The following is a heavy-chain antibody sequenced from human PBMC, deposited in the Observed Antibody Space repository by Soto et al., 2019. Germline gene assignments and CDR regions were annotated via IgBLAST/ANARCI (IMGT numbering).Heavy chain of an antibody. CDR2: INAPGSPT. CDR3: EKDRHPDGIWTFDS. D-gene: IGHD3-9*01. J-gene: IGHJ4*02. V-gene: IGHV3-23*01. CDR1: GLTCSTYT. Sequence: GGSLRLSCAASGLTCSTYTMNLVRQETGKGLEWVSGINAPGSPTYYAASVKGRFTVARDNSKKMLFLQMNSLRDEDTAVYYCEKDRHPDGIWTFDSWGPGTLVTGSS.